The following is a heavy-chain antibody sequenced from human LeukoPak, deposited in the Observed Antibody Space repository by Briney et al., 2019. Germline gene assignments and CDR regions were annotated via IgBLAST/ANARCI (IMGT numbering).Heavy chain of an antibody. J-gene: IGHJ5*02. V-gene: IGHV3-21*01. Sequence: GGSLRLSCAASGFTFSSYSMNWVRQAPGKGLEWVSSISSSSSYIYYADSVKGRFTISRDNAKNSLYLQMNSLRAEETAVYYCARSRIGWYPFGWFDPWGQGTLVTVSS. CDR2: ISSSSSYI. D-gene: IGHD6-19*01. CDR1: GFTFSSYS. CDR3: ARSRIGWYPFGWFDP.